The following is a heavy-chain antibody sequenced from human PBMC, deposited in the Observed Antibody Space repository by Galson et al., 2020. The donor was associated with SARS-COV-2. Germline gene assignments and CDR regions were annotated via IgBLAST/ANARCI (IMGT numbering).Heavy chain of an antibody. CDR1: GVTSRSYW. CDR2: INNDGSST. CDR3: ARVPPSRNARLEEPVGA. V-gene: IGHV3-74*01. D-gene: IGHD3-16*01. Sequence: GGSLRLSGAAPGVTSRSYWMNWGRQAPGKGLVWVARINNDGSSTTYADSVKGRFTISRDNAKNTLYLQMNSLRAEATAVYYCARVPPSRNARLEEPVGAWGQGTLVTVSS. J-gene: IGHJ5*02.